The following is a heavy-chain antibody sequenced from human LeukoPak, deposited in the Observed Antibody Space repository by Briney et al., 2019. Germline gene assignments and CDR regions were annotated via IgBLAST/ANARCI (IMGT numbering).Heavy chain of an antibody. CDR3: ARRGSNREDCSSTDCYGYGMDV. V-gene: IGHV3-53*01. J-gene: IGHJ6*02. CDR1: GFIVSSNY. D-gene: IGHD2-2*01. Sequence: TGGSLRLSCAVSGFIVSSNYMSWVRQAPGKGLESVSVISGGGTTYYADSVKGRFTMSRDNSKNTLYLHMNSLRADDTAVYFCARRGSNREDCSSTDCYGYGMDVWGQGTTVTVPS. CDR2: ISGGGTT.